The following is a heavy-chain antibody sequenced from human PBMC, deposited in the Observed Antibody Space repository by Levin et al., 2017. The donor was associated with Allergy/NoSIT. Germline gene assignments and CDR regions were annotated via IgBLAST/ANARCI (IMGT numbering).Heavy chain of an antibody. D-gene: IGHD3-10*01. V-gene: IGHV3-74*01. CDR2: IYSDGRSP. J-gene: IGHJ3*02. CDR3: ARVQGVGYLLEVDAFDI. Sequence: ASVKVSCAASFFPFLLSFLPFFLPSPFPGRVWASRIYSDGRSPSYADSVKGRFTISRDNAKNTLYLQMNSLRAEETAVYYCARVQGVGYLLEVDAFDIWGQGTMVTVSS. CDR1: FFPFLLSF.